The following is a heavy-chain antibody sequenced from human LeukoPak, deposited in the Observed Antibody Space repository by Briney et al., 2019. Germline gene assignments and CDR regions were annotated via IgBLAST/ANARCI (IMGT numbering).Heavy chain of an antibody. D-gene: IGHD3-16*01. V-gene: IGHV1-46*01. CDR1: GYTFTSYY. J-gene: IGHJ4*02. CDR3: ATDGDYFDY. CDR2: IIPSGGST. Sequence: ASVKVSCKASGYTFTSYYIHWVRQAPGQGLEWMGIIIPSGGSTSYAQKFQGRVTMTEVTSTDTAYMELSSLRSEDTAVYYCATDGDYFDYWGQGTLVTVSS.